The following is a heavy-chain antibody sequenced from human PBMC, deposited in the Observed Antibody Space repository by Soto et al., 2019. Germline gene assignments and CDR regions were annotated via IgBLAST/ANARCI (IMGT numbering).Heavy chain of an antibody. V-gene: IGHV3-7*01. Sequence: PGGSLRLSCEASVFTFSSYWMTWVRQAPGKGLEWVANIKQDGSEQYYVDSVKGRFSISRDNAKNSLYLQMNSLRAEDTAVYYCARDVVLCDGGRCYGVPLDVWGKGTRVTVPS. CDR2: IKQDGSEQ. CDR1: VFTFSSYW. J-gene: IGHJ6*03. D-gene: IGHD2-15*01. CDR3: ARDVVLCDGGRCYGVPLDV.